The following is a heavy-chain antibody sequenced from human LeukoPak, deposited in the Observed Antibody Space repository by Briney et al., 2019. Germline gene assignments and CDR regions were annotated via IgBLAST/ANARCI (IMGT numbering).Heavy chain of an antibody. D-gene: IGHD4-17*01. J-gene: IGHJ4*02. CDR2: ITHDGRI. V-gene: IGHV4-34*01. Sequence: KPSETLSLTCALYHSSFSVSYWSWIRQPPGKGLECIGEITHDGRINYNPSLNSRATISVDKYKTQFSLQLSFVPGAGSAVYYCASIYGAYSDFDTWGQGTLVTVSS. CDR1: HSSFSVSY. CDR3: ASIYGAYSDFDT.